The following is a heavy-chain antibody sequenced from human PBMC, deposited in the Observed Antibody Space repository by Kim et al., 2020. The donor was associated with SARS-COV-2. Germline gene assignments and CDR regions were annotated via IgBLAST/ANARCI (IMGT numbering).Heavy chain of an antibody. V-gene: IGHV3-23*01. CDR2: ISASGANT. Sequence: GGSLRLSCAASGFTFSSYAMTWVRLVPGKGLEWVATISASGANTYYGDSVEGRFTISRDNSTETVYLQMNSLRVEETATYYCTNDRLRFLGWSPGPLHYCGMDVWGHGTTVTVSS. CDR3: TNDRLRFLGWSPGPLHYCGMDV. J-gene: IGHJ6*02. D-gene: IGHD3-3*01. CDR1: GFTFSSYA.